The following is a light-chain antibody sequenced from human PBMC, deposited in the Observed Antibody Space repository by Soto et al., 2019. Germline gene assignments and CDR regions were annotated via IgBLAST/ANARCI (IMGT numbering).Light chain of an antibody. J-gene: IGKJ5*01. CDR2: GAS. CDR3: QKYGSSLIN. Sequence: EIVLTQSPVTLSLSPGERATLSCRASQSVSSSYLAWYQQKPGQAPRLLIYGASSRATVIPDRFSGSGSGTDFTLTISRLEPEDFAVYYCQKYGSSLINCGQGTRREIK. CDR1: QSVSSSY. V-gene: IGKV3-20*01.